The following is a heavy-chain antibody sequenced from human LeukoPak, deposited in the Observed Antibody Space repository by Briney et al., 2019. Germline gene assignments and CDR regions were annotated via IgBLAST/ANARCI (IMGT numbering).Heavy chain of an antibody. CDR1: GSNFSTYS. D-gene: IGHD5-24*01. Sequence: GGSLRLSCAASGSNFSTYSMNWVRQAPGKGLEWVSSISSRLTYIYYADSVKGRFTISRDNAKNSLYLQMNSLRAEDTAVYYCASRRDGYTHFDYWGQGTLVTVPS. V-gene: IGHV3-21*01. CDR2: ISSRLTYI. J-gene: IGHJ4*02. CDR3: ASRRDGYTHFDY.